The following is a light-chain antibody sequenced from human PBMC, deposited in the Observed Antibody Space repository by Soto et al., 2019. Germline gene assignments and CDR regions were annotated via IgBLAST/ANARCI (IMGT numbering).Light chain of an antibody. Sequence: QSVLTQPPSVSGSPGQWVTISCTGTSCAVGGCIHVPWYQHLPGTAPKLLIYGDTDRPSGVPDRFSGSKSGTAASLAITGLQAEAEDEYYYQSCANARSSSVVFGAGTKLTVL. CDR3: QSCANARSSSVV. CDR2: GDT. J-gene: IGLJ2*01. CDR1: SCAVGGCIH. V-gene: IGLV1-40*01.